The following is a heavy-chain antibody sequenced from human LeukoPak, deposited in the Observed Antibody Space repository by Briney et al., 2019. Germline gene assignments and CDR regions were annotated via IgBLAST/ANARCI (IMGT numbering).Heavy chain of an antibody. CDR2: IYYSGST. CDR1: GGSISSSSYY. D-gene: IGHD3-22*01. J-gene: IGHJ4*02. V-gene: IGHV4-39*07. CDR3: AGIIYDSSGYYPDY. Sequence: SETLSLTCTVSGGSISSSSYYWGWIRQPPGKGLEWIGSIYYSGSTYYNPSLKSRVTISVDTSKSQFSLKLSSVTAADTAVYYCAGIIYDSSGYYPDYWGQGTLVTVSS.